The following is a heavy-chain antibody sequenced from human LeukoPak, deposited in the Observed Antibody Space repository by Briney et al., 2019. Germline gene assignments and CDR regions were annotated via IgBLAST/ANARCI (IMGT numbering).Heavy chain of an antibody. J-gene: IGHJ4*02. D-gene: IGHD3-22*01. CDR1: GGSISSYY. CDR2: IYTSGST. Sequence: PSETLSLTCTVSGGSISSYYWSWIRQPAGKGLEWIGRIYTSGSTNYNPSLKSRVTMSVDTSKNQFSLKLSSVTAADTAVYYCARENNYYDSSGYYDYWGQGTLVTVSS. CDR3: ARENNYYDSSGYYDY. V-gene: IGHV4-4*07.